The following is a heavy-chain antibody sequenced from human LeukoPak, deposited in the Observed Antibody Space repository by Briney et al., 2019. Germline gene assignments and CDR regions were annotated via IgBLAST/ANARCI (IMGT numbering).Heavy chain of an antibody. Sequence: SETLSLTCTVSGGSISSYYWSWIRQPPGKGLEWIGYIYYSGSTNYNPSLKSRVTISVDTSKNQFSLKLSSVTAADTAVYYCARVGAMYYCGSEPHWFDPWGQGTLVTVSS. CDR1: GGSISSYY. D-gene: IGHD3-10*01. V-gene: IGHV4-59*01. CDR3: ARVGAMYYCGSEPHWFDP. J-gene: IGHJ5*02. CDR2: IYYSGST.